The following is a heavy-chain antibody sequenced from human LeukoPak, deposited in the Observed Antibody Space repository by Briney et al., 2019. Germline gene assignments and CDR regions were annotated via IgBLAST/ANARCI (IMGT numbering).Heavy chain of an antibody. CDR2: INTDGSST. J-gene: IGHJ6*03. V-gene: IGHV3-74*01. Sequence: GGSLRLSCAASGFTFSSYAMSWVRQAPGKGLEWVSRINTDGSSTSYADSVKGRFTISRDNAKNTLYLQMNSLRAEDTAVYYCARNHYYYYMDVWGKGTTVTVSS. CDR3: ARNHYYYYMDV. CDR1: GFTFSSYA.